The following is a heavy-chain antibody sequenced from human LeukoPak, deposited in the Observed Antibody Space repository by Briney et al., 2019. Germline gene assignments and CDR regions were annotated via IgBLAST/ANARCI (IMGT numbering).Heavy chain of an antibody. CDR1: GGSFSGYY. CDR3: ARGYCSGGSRYSWFDP. CDR2: INHSGST. Sequence: SETLSLTCAVYGGSFSGYYWSWIRQPPGKGLEWIGEINHSGSTNYNPSLKSRVTISVDTSKNQFSLKLSSVTAADTAVYYCARGYCSGGSRYSWFDPWGQGTLVTVSS. V-gene: IGHV4-34*01. D-gene: IGHD2-15*01. J-gene: IGHJ5*02.